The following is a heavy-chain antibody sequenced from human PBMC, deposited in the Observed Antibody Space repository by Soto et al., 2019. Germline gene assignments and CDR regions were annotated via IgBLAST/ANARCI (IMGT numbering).Heavy chain of an antibody. CDR2: INHRGAT. CDR1: GGSFSGYF. Sequence: SETLSLTCAVYGGSFSGYFWTWIRQSPGKGLEWIGEINHRGATNYNPSLMSRVTMSVDTSNNQFTLELGSVTAADTAVYFCARGDRLKLFSDFDSWGLGTLVTVSS. D-gene: IGHD2-21*01. CDR3: ARGDRLKLFSDFDS. V-gene: IGHV4-34*01. J-gene: IGHJ4*02.